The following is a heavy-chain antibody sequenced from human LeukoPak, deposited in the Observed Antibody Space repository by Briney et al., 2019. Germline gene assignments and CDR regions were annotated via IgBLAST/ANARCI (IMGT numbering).Heavy chain of an antibody. J-gene: IGHJ3*02. Sequence: SETLSLTCTVSGGSISSYYWSWIRQPPGKGLEWIGFIYYSGSTIYNPSLKSRVTISVDTSKNQFSLKLSSVTAADTAVYYCARTGNVLYGFDIWGQGTMVTVSS. D-gene: IGHD1-1*01. CDR2: IYYSGST. V-gene: IGHV4-59*01. CDR3: ARTGNVLYGFDI. CDR1: GGSISSYY.